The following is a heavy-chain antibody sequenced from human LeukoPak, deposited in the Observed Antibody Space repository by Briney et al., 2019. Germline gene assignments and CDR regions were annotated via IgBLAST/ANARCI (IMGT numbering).Heavy chain of an antibody. CDR3: ARHFSSAAGPRPLSYYYYMDV. V-gene: IGHV4-61*01. Sequence: SETLSLTCTVSAGSISRGLYYWNWIRQPPGKALEWIGYIYHSGSTKYNPSLKSRVTMSVDTSKNQFSLKLSSVTAADTAVYYCARHFSSAAGPRPLSYYYYMDVWGKGTTVTVSS. D-gene: IGHD6-13*01. J-gene: IGHJ6*03. CDR2: IYHSGST. CDR1: AGSISRGLYY.